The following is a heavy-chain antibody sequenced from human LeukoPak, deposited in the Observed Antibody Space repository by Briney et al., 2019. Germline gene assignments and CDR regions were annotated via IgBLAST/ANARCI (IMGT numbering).Heavy chain of an antibody. V-gene: IGHV3-49*03. CDR3: TRVHGSGSYYKSSHGY. J-gene: IGHJ4*02. Sequence: TGGSLRLSCTAYGLTFGDYAMSWFRQAPGKGLEWVGFIRSKAYGGTTEYAASVKGRFTISRDDSKSIAYLQMNSLKTEDTAVYYCTRVHGSGSYYKSSHGYWGQGTLVTVSS. D-gene: IGHD3-10*01. CDR1: GLTFGDYA. CDR2: IRSKAYGGTT.